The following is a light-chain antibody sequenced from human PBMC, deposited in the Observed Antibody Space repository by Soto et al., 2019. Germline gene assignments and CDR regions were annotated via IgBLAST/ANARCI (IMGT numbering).Light chain of an antibody. Sequence: QSVLTQPPSSSGTPGQRVTISWSGSDSNIVSNTVNWYQQVPGTAPKLLIYSNSQRPSGVPGRFSGSKSDTSASLAISGLQSEDEVDYYCAAWDDSLNGRAVFGGGTKLTVL. CDR3: AAWDDSLNGRAV. CDR2: SNS. CDR1: DSNIVSNT. J-gene: IGLJ3*02. V-gene: IGLV1-44*01.